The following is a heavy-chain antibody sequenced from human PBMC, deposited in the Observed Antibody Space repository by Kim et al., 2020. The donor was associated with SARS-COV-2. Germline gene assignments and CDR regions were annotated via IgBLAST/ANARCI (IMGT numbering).Heavy chain of an antibody. CDR2: INPNSGGT. J-gene: IGHJ4*02. CDR3: VRGVTTSGY. CDR1: GFTFTDTY. D-gene: IGHD1-1*01. Sequence: ASVKVSCKASGFTFTDTYIYWVRQAPGQGLEWMGWINPNSGGTKFAQKFQGRVTMTRDTSITTAYLELSSLRSDDTAGYYCVRGVTTSGYWGQGTLVTVSS. V-gene: IGHV1-2*02.